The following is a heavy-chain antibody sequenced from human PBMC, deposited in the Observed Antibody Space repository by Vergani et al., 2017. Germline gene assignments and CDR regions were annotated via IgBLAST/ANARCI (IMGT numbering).Heavy chain of an antibody. D-gene: IGHD3-10*01. CDR3: VRDQVTMLRGSDALDI. CDR1: GFTFGYYA. CDR2: IRSKAYGQAT. Sequence: EVQLVESGGDLVQPGRSLRLSCTASGFTFGYYAMDWFRQAPGQGLEWVGGIRSKAYGQATIYAASVKGRCTLSRDESKSIAYLQMNNLQTEDTAMYYCVRDQVTMLRGSDALDIWGQGTMVTVSS. J-gene: IGHJ3*02. V-gene: IGHV3-49*03.